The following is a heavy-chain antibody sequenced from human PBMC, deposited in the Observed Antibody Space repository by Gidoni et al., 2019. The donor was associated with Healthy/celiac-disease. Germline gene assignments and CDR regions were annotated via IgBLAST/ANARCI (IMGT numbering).Heavy chain of an antibody. V-gene: IGHV4-30-4*01. J-gene: IGHJ4*02. CDR1: GGSISSGDYY. Sequence: QVQLQESGPGLVKPSQTLSLTCTVSGGSISSGDYYWSWIRQPPGKGLEWIGYIYYSGSTYYNPSLKSRVTISVDTSKNQFSLKLSSVTAADTAVYYCARFDRGGIMITFGGVKAFDYWGQGTLVTVSS. CDR3: ARFDRGGIMITFGGVKAFDY. D-gene: IGHD3-16*01. CDR2: IYYSGST.